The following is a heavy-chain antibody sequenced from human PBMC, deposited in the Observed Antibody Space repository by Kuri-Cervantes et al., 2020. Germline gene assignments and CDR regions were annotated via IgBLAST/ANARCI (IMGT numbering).Heavy chain of an antibody. CDR2: INHCGST. D-gene: IGHD5-18*01. J-gene: IGHJ6*02. CDR3: ARVRIQPWLGGSYGMDV. CDR1: GGSFSGYY. Sequence: SQTLSLTCAVHGGSFSGYYWSWIRQPPGKGLEWIGEINHCGSTNYNPSLKSRVTIPVDTSKNQFSLKLSSVTAADTAVYYCARVRIQPWLGGSYGMDVWGQGTTVTVSS. V-gene: IGHV4-34*01.